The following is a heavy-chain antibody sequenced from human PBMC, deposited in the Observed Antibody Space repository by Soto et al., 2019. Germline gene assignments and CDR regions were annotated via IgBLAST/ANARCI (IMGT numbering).Heavy chain of an antibody. CDR1: GYTFTSYA. V-gene: IGHV1-3*05. J-gene: IGHJ4*02. D-gene: IGHD2-21*02. CDR3: ARSIVVVTALDY. CDR2: INAGNGNT. Sequence: QVQLVQSGAEEKKPGASVKVSCKASGYTFTSYAMHWVRQAPGQRLEWMGWINAGNGNTKYSQKFQGRVTITRDTSASTAYMAPSSLRSEDTAAYYCARSIVVVTALDYWRQGALGTVSS.